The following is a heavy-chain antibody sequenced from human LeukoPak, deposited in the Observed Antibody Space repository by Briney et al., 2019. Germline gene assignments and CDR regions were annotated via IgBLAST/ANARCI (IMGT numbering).Heavy chain of an antibody. CDR1: GFTFSNYT. J-gene: IGHJ4*02. V-gene: IGHV3-48*01. Sequence: GGSLRLSCAASGFTFSNYTMNWVRQAPGKGLELVSYISTSIMTVYYADSVKGRFTISRDNSKNTLYLQMNSLRAEDTAVYYCAKDMASSSSQFDYWGQGTLVTVSS. CDR3: AKDMASSSSQFDY. D-gene: IGHD6-13*01. CDR2: ISTSIMTV.